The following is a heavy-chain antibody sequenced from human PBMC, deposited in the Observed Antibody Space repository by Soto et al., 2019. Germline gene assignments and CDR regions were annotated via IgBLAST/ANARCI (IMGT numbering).Heavy chain of an antibody. V-gene: IGHV3-33*01. CDR3: ARDDEYSGNGMDV. J-gene: IGHJ6*02. CDR1: EFTFSNYG. Sequence: QVQLVESGGGVVQPGRSLRLSCAASEFTFSNYGMHWVRQAPGKGLEWVAVILNDGSNRDHADSVKDRFTISRDNSKNTLYLQMKSLRAEDTAVYYCARDDEYSGNGMDVWGQGTTVTVS. D-gene: IGHD3-10*01. CDR2: ILNDGSNR.